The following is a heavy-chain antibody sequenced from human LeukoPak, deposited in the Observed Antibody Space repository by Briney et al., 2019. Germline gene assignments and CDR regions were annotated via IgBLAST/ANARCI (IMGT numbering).Heavy chain of an antibody. D-gene: IGHD1-1*01. V-gene: IGHV3-48*04. CDR1: GFTFSSYG. J-gene: IGHJ4*02. CDR3: ARVFSERPTPPR. CDR2: ISSGGGTV. Sequence: GGSLRLSCAASGFTFSSYGMSWVRQAPGKGLEWVSYISSGGGTVYYADSVKGRFTISRDNAKNTLYLQMNSLRAEDTAVYYCARVFSERPTPPRWGEGTLVTVSS.